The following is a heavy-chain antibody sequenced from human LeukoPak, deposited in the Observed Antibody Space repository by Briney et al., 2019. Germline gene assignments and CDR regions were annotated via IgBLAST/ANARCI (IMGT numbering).Heavy chain of an antibody. CDR3: TRGPRYYDSCGYYYLDY. Sequence: QPGGSLRLSCTASGFTFGDYAMSWVRQAPGKGLEWVGFIRSKAYGGTTEYAASVKGRFTISRDDSKSIAYLQMNSLKTEDTAVYYCTRGPRYYDSCGYYYLDYWGQGTLVTVSS. CDR2: IRSKAYGGTT. CDR1: GFTFGDYA. J-gene: IGHJ4*02. V-gene: IGHV3-49*04. D-gene: IGHD3-22*01.